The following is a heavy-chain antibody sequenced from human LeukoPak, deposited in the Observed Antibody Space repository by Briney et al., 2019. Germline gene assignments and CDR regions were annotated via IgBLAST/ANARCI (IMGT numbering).Heavy chain of an antibody. J-gene: IGHJ4*02. D-gene: IGHD3-9*01. CDR1: GFTFSSYG. CDR3: ARGILTGYYIVSSYFDY. Sequence: PGRSLRLSCAASGFTFSSYGMHWVRQAPGKGLEWVAVISYDGSNKYYADSVKGRFTISRDNSKNTLYLQMNSLRAEDTAVYYCARGILTGYYIVSSYFDYWGQGTLVTVSS. V-gene: IGHV3-30*19. CDR2: ISYDGSNK.